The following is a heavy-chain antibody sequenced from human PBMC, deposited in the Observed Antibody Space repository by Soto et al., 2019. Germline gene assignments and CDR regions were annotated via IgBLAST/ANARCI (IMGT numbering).Heavy chain of an antibody. V-gene: IGHV3-30*18. CDR3: AKGRGKYDYAD. CDR1: GFTFSSYG. CDR2: ISYDGSNK. D-gene: IGHD3-16*01. Sequence: QVQLVESGGGVVQPGRSLRLSCAASGFTFSSYGMHWVRQAPGKGLEWVAVISYDGSNKYYADSVKGRFTISRDTSKNTLYLKMNSLRAEDTAVYYCAKGRGKYDYADWGQGTLVTVSS. J-gene: IGHJ4*02.